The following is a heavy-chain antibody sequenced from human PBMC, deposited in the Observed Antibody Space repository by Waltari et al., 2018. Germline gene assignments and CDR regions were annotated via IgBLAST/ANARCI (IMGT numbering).Heavy chain of an antibody. V-gene: IGHV3-53*01. J-gene: IGHJ6*02. CDR3: ARGNTKYGMDV. Sequence: EVQLVESGGHLIQPGGSLRVSCAASGFNVSSYYMNWVRQAPGKGLVCGSILYHAGNTYYADSVKGRFTFSRDNSKNTLFLQMNSLRAEDTAVYYCARGNTKYGMDVWGPGTTVTVSS. CDR2: LYHAGNT. CDR1: GFNVSSYY. D-gene: IGHD2-8*01.